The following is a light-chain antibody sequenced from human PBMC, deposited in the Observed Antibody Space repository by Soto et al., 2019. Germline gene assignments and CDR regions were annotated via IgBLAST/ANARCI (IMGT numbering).Light chain of an antibody. V-gene: IGLV2-14*01. CDR1: SSDVGGYNS. Sequence: QSALTQPASVSGTPGQSITISCTGTSSDVGGYNSVSWYQQHPGKAPKLMIYEVSNRPSGVSNRFSGSKSGNTASLTVSGLQAEDEADYYGSSFTSSSTLYVLGTGTKDTVL. CDR3: SSFTSSSTLYV. J-gene: IGLJ1*01. CDR2: EVS.